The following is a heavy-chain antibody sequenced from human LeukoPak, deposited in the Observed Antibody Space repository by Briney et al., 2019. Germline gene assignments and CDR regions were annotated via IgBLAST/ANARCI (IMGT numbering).Heavy chain of an antibody. J-gene: IGHJ3*01. V-gene: IGHV3-48*01. CDR3: AKEPPS. CDR2: INYSGSSI. CDR1: GFTFSTYS. Sequence: GGSLRLSCAASGFTFSTYSMNWVRQAPGRGLEWISDINYSGSSIYYADSVKGRFTISRDNSKNTLYLQMNSLRAEDTAVYYCAKEPPSWGQGTMVTVSS.